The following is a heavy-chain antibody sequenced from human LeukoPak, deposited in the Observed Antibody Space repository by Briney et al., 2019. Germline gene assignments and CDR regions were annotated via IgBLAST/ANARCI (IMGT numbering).Heavy chain of an antibody. CDR2: VSSSSTYI. Sequence: GGSLRLSCAAAGFTFSSYSMNWVRQAPGKGLEWVSSVSSSSTYIYYADSVKGRFTISRDNAENSLYLQLNSLRAEDTAVYYCARDLPIVVVPAAMLYWGQGTLVTVSS. CDR1: GFTFSSYS. CDR3: ARDLPIVVVPAAMLY. D-gene: IGHD2-2*01. V-gene: IGHV3-21*01. J-gene: IGHJ4*02.